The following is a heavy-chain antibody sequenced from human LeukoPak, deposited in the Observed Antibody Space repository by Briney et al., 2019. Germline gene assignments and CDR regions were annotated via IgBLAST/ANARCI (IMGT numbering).Heavy chain of an antibody. D-gene: IGHD2-8*01. J-gene: IGHJ5*02. CDR1: GYSINNGYY. Sequence: SETLSLTCTVSGYSINNGYYWGWIRQPPGTGLEWIGSISHSENTFYNPSLKSRVTISVDTSKNHFSLNLSAVTAADTAVYYCARARKYNGNPNWIDLWGQGVLVTVSS. V-gene: IGHV4-38-2*02. CDR2: ISHSENT. CDR3: ARARKYNGNPNWIDL.